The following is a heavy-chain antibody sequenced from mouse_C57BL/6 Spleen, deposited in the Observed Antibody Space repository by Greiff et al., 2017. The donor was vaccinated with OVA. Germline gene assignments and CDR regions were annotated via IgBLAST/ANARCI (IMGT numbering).Heavy chain of an antibody. CDR1: GYTFTDYE. D-gene: IGHD3-3*01. Sequence: QVQLQQSGAELVRPGASVTLSCKASGYTFTDYEMHWVKQTPVHGLEWIGAIDPETGGTAYNQKFKGKAILTADKSSSTAYMELRSLTSEDSAVYYCTREGLVFDYWGQGTTRTVSS. V-gene: IGHV1-15*01. J-gene: IGHJ2*01. CDR3: TREGLVFDY. CDR2: IDPETGGT.